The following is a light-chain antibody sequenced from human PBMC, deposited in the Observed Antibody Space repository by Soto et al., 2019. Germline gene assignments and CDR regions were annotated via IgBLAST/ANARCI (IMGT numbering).Light chain of an antibody. CDR3: QQSFIAPWT. CDR1: QSITGY. J-gene: IGKJ1*01. CDR2: AAS. V-gene: IGKV1-39*01. Sequence: DIKMTQSPSALSASAGDSINLTCRASQSITGYLNWYQQKPGKVPKLLIYAASTLQSGVPSRFSGSGSGTDFTLTLSSLQAEDSATDYCQQSFIAPWTGGQGTTAGIK.